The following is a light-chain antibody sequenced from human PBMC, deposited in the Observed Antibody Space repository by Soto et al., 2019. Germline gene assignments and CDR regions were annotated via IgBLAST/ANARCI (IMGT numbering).Light chain of an antibody. CDR3: QQRSKWPIT. CDR1: QSVSSY. CDR2: DAS. V-gene: IGKV3-11*01. Sequence: EMGLTQSPATLSWSPWETVYISFRASQSVSSYLALYQQKPGQAPRLLIYDASNRATGIPARFSGSGSGTDFTLTISSLEPEDFAVYYCQQRSKWPITFGQGTRLEIK. J-gene: IGKJ5*01.